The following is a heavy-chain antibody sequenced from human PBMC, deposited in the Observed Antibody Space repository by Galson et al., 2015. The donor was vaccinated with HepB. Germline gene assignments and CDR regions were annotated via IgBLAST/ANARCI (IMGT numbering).Heavy chain of an antibody. J-gene: IGHJ4*02. CDR2: ISMSGGST. V-gene: IGHV3-23*01. Sequence: SLRLSCATSGFTFRRLGMTWVRQAAGKGLECVAAISMSGGSTDYADSVKGRFTISRDNSNNMLYLQMNDLRAEDTAVYYCAKGTTSIDYWGQGTLVTVSS. CDR1: GFTFRRLG. D-gene: IGHD1-1*01. CDR3: AKGTTSIDY.